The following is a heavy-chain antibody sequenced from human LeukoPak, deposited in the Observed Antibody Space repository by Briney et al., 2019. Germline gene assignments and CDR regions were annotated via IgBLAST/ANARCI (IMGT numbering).Heavy chain of an antibody. Sequence: PSETLSLTCTVSGGSISSSSYYWGWIRQPPGKGLEWIGEINHSGSTNYNPSLKSRVTISVDTSKNQFSLKLSSVTAADTAVYYCARRGGNRKRGFDYWGQGTLVTVSS. CDR1: GGSISSSSYY. D-gene: IGHD4-23*01. V-gene: IGHV4-39*07. CDR2: INHSGST. J-gene: IGHJ4*02. CDR3: ARRGGNRKRGFDY.